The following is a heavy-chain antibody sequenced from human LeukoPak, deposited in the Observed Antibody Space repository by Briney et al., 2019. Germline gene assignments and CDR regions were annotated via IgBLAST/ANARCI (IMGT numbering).Heavy chain of an antibody. CDR3: ARQTGSGLFILP. CDR1: GGSISSYY. CDR2: IYYSGNT. V-gene: IGHV4-59*04. D-gene: IGHD3/OR15-3a*01. Sequence: SETLSLTCTVSGGSISSYYWSWLRQPPGKGREWIGYIYYSGNTYYNASLKSQVSISIDTSKNQFSLRLTSVTAADTAVYYCARQTGSGLFILPGGQGTLVTVSS. J-gene: IGHJ4*02.